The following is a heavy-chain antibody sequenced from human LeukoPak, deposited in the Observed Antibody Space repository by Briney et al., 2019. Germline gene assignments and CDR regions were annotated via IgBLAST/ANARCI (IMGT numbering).Heavy chain of an antibody. V-gene: IGHV3-53*01. D-gene: IGHD6-19*01. CDR1: GLIVSSNY. CDR2: IYSGGST. J-gene: IGHJ4*02. CDR3: ARYTHSSGFDY. Sequence: EGSLRLSCAASGLIVSSNYMSWVRQAPGKGLEWVSVIYSGGSTYYADSVKGRFTISRDNSKNTLYLQMNSLRAEDTAVYYCARYTHSSGFDYWGQGTLVTVSS.